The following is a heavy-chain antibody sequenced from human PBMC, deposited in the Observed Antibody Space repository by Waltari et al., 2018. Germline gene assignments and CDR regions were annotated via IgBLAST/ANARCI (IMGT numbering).Heavy chain of an antibody. J-gene: IGHJ3*01. CDR3: ATYIGASVGTAAFDV. V-gene: IGHV4-39*01. D-gene: IGHD5-12*01. Sequence: QLQLQESGPRLVRPSETLSLICRVSGVSITSNRHYWAWIRQSPGQGLEWIGTVSYSGTTYIRPSLKSRVSVSRDTSKNQVSLILGSVTAADMAVYYCATYIGASVGTAAFDVWGQDTMVTVSS. CDR2: VSYSGTT. CDR1: GVSITSNRHY.